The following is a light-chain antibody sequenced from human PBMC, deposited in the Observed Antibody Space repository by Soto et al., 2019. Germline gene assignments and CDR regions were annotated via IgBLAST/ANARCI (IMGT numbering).Light chain of an antibody. V-gene: IGLV1-44*01. CDR2: SSN. CDR3: AAWDDSLNGVV. Sequence: QSVLTQPPSASGTPGQRVTISCFGTSSNIGNNPVHWYQQLPGTAPQLLIYSSNQRPSGVPDRFSGSKSGTSASLAISGLQSEDEADYHCAAWDDSLNGVVFGGGTKLTVL. CDR1: SSNIGNNP. J-gene: IGLJ2*01.